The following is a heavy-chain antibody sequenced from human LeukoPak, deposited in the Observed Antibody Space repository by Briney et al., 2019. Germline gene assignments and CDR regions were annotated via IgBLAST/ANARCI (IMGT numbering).Heavy chain of an antibody. CDR1: GFTFSYYY. J-gene: IGHJ4*02. Sequence: GSLRLSCAASGFTFSYYYMSGVRQPPGKGLEWIGEINHSGSTNYNPSLKSRVTISVDTSKNQFALKLSSVTAADTAVYYCARNPRWLQLRYFDYWGQGTLVTVSS. CDR2: INHSGST. V-gene: IGHV4-34*01. CDR3: ARNPRWLQLRYFDY. D-gene: IGHD5-24*01.